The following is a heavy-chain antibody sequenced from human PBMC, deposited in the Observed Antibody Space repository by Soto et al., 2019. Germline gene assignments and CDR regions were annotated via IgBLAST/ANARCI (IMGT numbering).Heavy chain of an antibody. CDR2: FTPMLGIA. CDR3: ARFRGSYGMDV. D-gene: IGHD3-10*01. Sequence: GASVKVSCKASGDSFSRSTFSWVRQAPGQGLEWMGRFTPMLGIANYAQTFQGRVTITADKSTSTAYMELSSLRSEDMAVYYCARFRGSYGMDVWGQGTTVTVSS. V-gene: IGHV1-69*02. CDR1: GDSFSRST. J-gene: IGHJ6*02.